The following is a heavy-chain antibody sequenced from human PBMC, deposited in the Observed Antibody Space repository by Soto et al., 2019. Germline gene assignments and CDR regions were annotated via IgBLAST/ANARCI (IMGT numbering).Heavy chain of an antibody. CDR2: MNPNSGNT. V-gene: IGHV1-8*01. J-gene: IGHJ4*02. D-gene: IGHD5-18*01. CDR1: GYTFTSYD. Sequence: QVQLVQSGAEVKKPGASVKVSCKASGYTFTSYDINWVRQATGHGLEWMGWMNPNSGNTGYAQKFQGRVTMTRNTSLITAYMALSSLRSEATAGYFGARDGGYRYGFDYWGRGTLVTVSS. CDR3: ARDGGYRYGFDY.